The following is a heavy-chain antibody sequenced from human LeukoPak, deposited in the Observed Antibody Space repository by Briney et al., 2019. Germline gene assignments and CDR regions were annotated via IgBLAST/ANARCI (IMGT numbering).Heavy chain of an antibody. J-gene: IGHJ4*02. CDR3: ARRTAFWKSLDF. V-gene: IGHV4-39*01. Sequence: SETLSLTCTVSGGSISSDNYSWGWTRQSPGKGLEWIASVYYTGTTYYTPSLTTRATISVDASKNQFSLKLSSLTAADTAVYYCARRTAFWKSLDFWGQGTLVTVSS. CDR1: GGSISSDNYS. D-gene: IGHD3-3*01. CDR2: VYYTGTT.